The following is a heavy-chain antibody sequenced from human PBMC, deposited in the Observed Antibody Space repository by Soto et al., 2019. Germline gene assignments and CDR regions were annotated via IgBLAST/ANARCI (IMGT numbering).Heavy chain of an antibody. Sequence: LRLSCAASGFTFSSYGMHWVRQAPGKGLEWVSGISGGDGSASYADSVKGRFTISRDNSKNTLSLQMNSLRAEDTAVYYCAKDDWSYFFDYWGQGTLVTVSS. D-gene: IGHD1-26*01. J-gene: IGHJ4*01. CDR1: GFTFSSYG. CDR2: ISGGDGSA. CDR3: AKDDWSYFFDY. V-gene: IGHV3-23*01.